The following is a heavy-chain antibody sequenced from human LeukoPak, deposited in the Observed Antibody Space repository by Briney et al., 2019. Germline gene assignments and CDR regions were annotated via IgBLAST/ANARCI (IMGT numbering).Heavy chain of an antibody. J-gene: IGHJ6*02. CDR3: ARGEGGYSYGYFGDYYYGMDV. Sequence: PSETLSLTRTVTGCSISSYYWNWIRQPPGKGLEWIGCNYYTGSTKYNPSLQSRVTISEDTSKNQVPLKLSSVTAADTAVYYCARGEGGYSYGYFGDYYYGMDVWGQGTTVTASS. D-gene: IGHD5-18*01. CDR2: NYYTGST. V-gene: IGHV4-59*01. CDR1: GCSISSYY.